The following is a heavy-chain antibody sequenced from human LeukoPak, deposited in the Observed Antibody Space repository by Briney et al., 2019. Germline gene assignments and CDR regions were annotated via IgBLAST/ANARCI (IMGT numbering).Heavy chain of an antibody. CDR3: ARFSGYEHYFILDY. CDR1: GGSISSGDYY. J-gene: IGHJ4*02. V-gene: IGHV4-30-4*08. D-gene: IGHD5-12*01. Sequence: PSETLSLTCAVSGGSISSGDYYWSWIRQPPGKGLEWIGYIYYSGSTYYNPSLKSRVTISVDTSKNQFSLKLSSVTAADTAVYYCARFSGYEHYFILDYWGQGTLVTVSS. CDR2: IYYSGST.